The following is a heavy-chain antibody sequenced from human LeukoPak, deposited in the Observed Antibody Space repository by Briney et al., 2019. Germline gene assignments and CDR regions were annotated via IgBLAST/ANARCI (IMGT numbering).Heavy chain of an antibody. CDR2: INQDGSEK. CDR1: GFTFSSYW. D-gene: IGHD3-22*01. V-gene: IGHV3-7*03. CDR3: ARYLLTTHYYYYGMDV. J-gene: IGHJ6*02. Sequence: GRSLRLSCAASGFTFSSYWMSWVRQAPGKGLEWVANINQDGSEKYYVDSVKGRFTISRDNAKNSLYLQMNSLRADDTAVYYCARYLLTTHYYYYGMDVWGQGTTVTVSS.